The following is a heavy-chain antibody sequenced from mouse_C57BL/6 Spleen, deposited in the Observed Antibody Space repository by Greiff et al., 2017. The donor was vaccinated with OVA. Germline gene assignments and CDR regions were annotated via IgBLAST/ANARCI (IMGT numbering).Heavy chain of an antibody. D-gene: IGHD1-1*01. CDR3: ARPVVAKGWYFDV. CDR1: GYTFTSYW. J-gene: IGHJ1*03. Sequence: QVHVKQPGAELVMPGASVKLSCKASGYTFTSYWMHWVKQRPGQGLEWIGEIDPSDSYTNYNQKFKGKSTLTVDKSSSTAYMQLSSLTSEDSAVYYCARPVVAKGWYFDVWGTGTTVTVSS. V-gene: IGHV1-69*01. CDR2: IDPSDSYT.